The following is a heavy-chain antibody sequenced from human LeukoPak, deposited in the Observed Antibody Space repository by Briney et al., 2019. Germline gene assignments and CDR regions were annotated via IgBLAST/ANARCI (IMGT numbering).Heavy chain of an antibody. V-gene: IGHV4-34*01. J-gene: IGHJ4*02. CDR3: ARGLDYYDSSGYQGYFDY. D-gene: IGHD3-22*01. CDR1: GGSFSGYY. Sequence: PSETLSLTCAVYGGSFSGYYWSWIRQPPGKGLEWIGEINHSGSTNYNPSLKSRVTISVDTSKNQFSLKLSSVTAADTAVYYCARGLDYYDSSGYQGYFDYWGQGTLVTVSS. CDR2: INHSGST.